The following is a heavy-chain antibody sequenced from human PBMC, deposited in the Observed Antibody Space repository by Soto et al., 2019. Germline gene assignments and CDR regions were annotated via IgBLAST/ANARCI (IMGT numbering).Heavy chain of an antibody. CDR3: ARDRSISPYYYYGMDV. V-gene: IGHV1-69*13. D-gene: IGHD3-10*01. CDR1: GGTFSSYA. CDR2: IIPIFGTA. J-gene: IGHJ6*02. Sequence: GASVNVSCKASGGTFSSYAISWVRQAPGQGLEWMGGIIPIFGTANYAQKFQGRVTITADESTSTAYMELSSLRSEDTAVYYCARDRSISPYYYYGMDVWGQGTMVTVSS.